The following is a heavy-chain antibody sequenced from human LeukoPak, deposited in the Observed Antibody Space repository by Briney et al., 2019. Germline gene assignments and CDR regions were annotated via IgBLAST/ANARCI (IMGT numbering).Heavy chain of an antibody. CDR1: GYTFTSYG. D-gene: IGHD2-15*01. CDR3: ARDRVRTTRNWFDP. CDR2: ISAYNGNT. J-gene: IGHJ5*02. V-gene: IGHV1-18*01. Sequence: ASVKVSCKASGYTFTSYGISWVRQAPGQGLEWTGWISAYNGNTNYAQKLQGRVTMTTDTSTSTAYLELRSLRSDDTAVYYCARDRVRTTRNWFDPWGQGTLVTVSS.